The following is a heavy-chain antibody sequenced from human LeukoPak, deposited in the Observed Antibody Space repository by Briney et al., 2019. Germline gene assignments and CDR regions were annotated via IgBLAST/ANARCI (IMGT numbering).Heavy chain of an antibody. CDR3: ARVRTAMEIGAY. CDR2: ISEDGDT. D-gene: IGHD5-18*01. V-gene: IGHV3-43*02. Sequence: GGSLRLFCAASGFTFGDFAMHWVRQAPGKGLEWVSLISEDGDTYYGDSVKGRFTVSRDNSKNSLYLQMNSLRTEDTGLYYCARVRTAMEIGAYWGQGTLVTVSS. J-gene: IGHJ4*02. CDR1: GFTFGDFA.